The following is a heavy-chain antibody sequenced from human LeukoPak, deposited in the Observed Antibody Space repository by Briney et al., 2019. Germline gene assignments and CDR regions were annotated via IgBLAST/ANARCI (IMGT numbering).Heavy chain of an antibody. CDR2: ISGSGGST. Sequence: GGSLRLSCAASGFTFSSYAMSWVRQAPGKGLEWVSAISGSGGSTYYADSVKGRFTISRDNSKNTLYLQMNSLRAEDTAVYYCAKDRRCSGGGCYLNWFDPWGQGTLVTVSS. CDR1: GFTFSSYA. CDR3: AKDRRCSGGGCYLNWFDP. J-gene: IGHJ5*02. V-gene: IGHV3-23*01. D-gene: IGHD2-15*01.